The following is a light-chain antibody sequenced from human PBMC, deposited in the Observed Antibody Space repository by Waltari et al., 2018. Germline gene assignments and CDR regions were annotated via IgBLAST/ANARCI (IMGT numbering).Light chain of an antibody. CDR2: GAS. CDR3: QQYGTSRT. CDR1: QSVSSNY. V-gene: IGKV3-20*01. J-gene: IGKJ1*01. Sequence: EIVLTQSPDTLSLSPGERATLSCRASQSVSSNYFAWYQQKPGQAPRLLIYGASNRATCIPDRFSGRGSGTDFTLTISRLEPEDSAVYYCQQYGTSRTFGRGTKVEIK.